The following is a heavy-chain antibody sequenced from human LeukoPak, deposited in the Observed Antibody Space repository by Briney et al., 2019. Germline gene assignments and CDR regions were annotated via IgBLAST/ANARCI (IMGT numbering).Heavy chain of an antibody. CDR1: GFTFTSYT. CDR3: ARAPGEGETLDFPMGY. Sequence: GGSLRLSCAASGFTFTSYTLHWVRQAPGKGLEWVAVISYHGTKKYYADSVKGRFTISRDDSTDTLCLQMDNLRTEDSGLYYCARAPGEGETLDFPMGYWGRGALVTVSS. J-gene: IGHJ4*02. V-gene: IGHV3-30-3*01. D-gene: IGHD3-16*01. CDR2: ISYHGTKK.